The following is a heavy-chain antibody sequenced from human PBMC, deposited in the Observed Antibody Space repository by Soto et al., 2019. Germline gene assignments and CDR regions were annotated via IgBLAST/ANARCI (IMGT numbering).Heavy chain of an antibody. CDR2: AGNKAHSFTT. CDR1: GFTFSDHY. D-gene: IGHD1-26*01. V-gene: IGHV3-72*01. CDR3: VRLDGSYYPDY. Sequence: EVQLVESGGGLVQPGGSLRLSCAASGFTFSDHYMDWVRQAPGKGLEWVGRAGNKAHSFTTEYAVSVKGRFTISRDDSKNSLYLQMNSLKTEDTAVYYCVRLDGSYYPDYWGQGTLVTVSS. J-gene: IGHJ4*02.